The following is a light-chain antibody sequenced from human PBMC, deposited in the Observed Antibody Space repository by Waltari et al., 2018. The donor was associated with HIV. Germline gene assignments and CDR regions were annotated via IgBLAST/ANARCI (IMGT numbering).Light chain of an antibody. CDR1: QSVLYSPKIRDY. Sequence: DIVMTQSPDSLAVSLGERATINCKTSQSVLYSPKIRDYLAWYQQKLGQPPKLLIFWASARASWVPDRFSGSGSGTDFTLTISSLQAEDVAVYYCQQYYSNPGTFGQGTKVEIK. CDR3: QQYYSNPGT. CDR2: WAS. V-gene: IGKV4-1*01. J-gene: IGKJ1*01.